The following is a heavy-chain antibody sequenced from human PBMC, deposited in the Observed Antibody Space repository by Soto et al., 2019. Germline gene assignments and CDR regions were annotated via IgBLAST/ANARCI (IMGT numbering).Heavy chain of an antibody. CDR2: INPSGGST. CDR3: ARKTTINWFDP. Sequence: QVQLVQSGAEVKKPGASVKVSCKASGYTFTSYYMHWVRQAPGQGLEWMGIINPSGGSTSYAQKFQGRVTMTRDTSTSTVYMELSSLRSEDTTEYYCARKTTINWFDPWGQGTLVTVSS. J-gene: IGHJ5*02. D-gene: IGHD3-3*01. V-gene: IGHV1-46*01. CDR1: GYTFTSYY.